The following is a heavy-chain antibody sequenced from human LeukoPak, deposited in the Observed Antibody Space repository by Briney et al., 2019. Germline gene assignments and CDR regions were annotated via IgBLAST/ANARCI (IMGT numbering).Heavy chain of an antibody. CDR3: ARSGDFDSSGYYGVVEVLDI. J-gene: IGHJ3*02. CDR2: ISSSSSYI. V-gene: IGHV3-21*01. Sequence: GGSLRFSCAASGFTFSSYSMNWVRQAPGKGLEWVSSISSSSSYIYYADSVKGRFTISRDNAKNSLYLQMNSLRAEDAAVYYCARSGDFDSSGYYGVVEVLDIWGQGTMVTVSS. D-gene: IGHD3-22*01. CDR1: GFTFSSYS.